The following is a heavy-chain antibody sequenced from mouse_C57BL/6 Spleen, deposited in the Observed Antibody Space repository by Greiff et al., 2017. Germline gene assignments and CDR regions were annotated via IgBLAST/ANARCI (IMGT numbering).Heavy chain of an antibody. CDR2: IDPNSGGT. D-gene: IGHD4-1*01. CDR1: GYTFTSYW. Sequence: QVHVKQPGAELVKPGASVKLSCKASGYTFTSYWMHWVKQRPGRGLEWIGRIDPNSGGTKYNEKFKSKATLTVDKPSSTAYMQLSSLTSEDSAVYYCARGGPNWETAWFAYWGQGTLVTVSA. J-gene: IGHJ3*01. CDR3: ARGGPNWETAWFAY. V-gene: IGHV1-72*01.